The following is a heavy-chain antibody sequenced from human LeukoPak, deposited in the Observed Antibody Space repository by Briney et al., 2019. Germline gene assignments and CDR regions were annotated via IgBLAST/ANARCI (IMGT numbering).Heavy chain of an antibody. V-gene: IGHV3-30*18. CDR2: ISYDGSNK. Sequence: GGSLRLSCAASGFTFSSYGMHWVRQAPGKGLEWVAVISYDGSNKYYADSVKGRFTISRGNSKNTLYLQMNSLRAEDTAVYYCAKSARGYSGYGPFDYWGQGTLVTVSS. CDR3: AKSARGYSGYGPFDY. D-gene: IGHD5-12*01. CDR1: GFTFSSYG. J-gene: IGHJ4*02.